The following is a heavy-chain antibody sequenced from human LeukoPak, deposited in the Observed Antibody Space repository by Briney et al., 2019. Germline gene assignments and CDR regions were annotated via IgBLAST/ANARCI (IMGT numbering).Heavy chain of an antibody. D-gene: IGHD3-22*01. CDR2: INGSGSNT. CDR3: VKSGGTFGYYYDSSGSFDL. Sequence: GGSLRLSCKASRFSFISYAMSWVRQAPGMGPEWVSQINGSGSNTYYADSVKGRFTISKDNAKSTLFLQMNSLRDEDTAVYYCVKSGGTFGYYYDSSGSFDLWGQGTLVTVSS. J-gene: IGHJ4*02. V-gene: IGHV3-23*01. CDR1: RFSFISYA.